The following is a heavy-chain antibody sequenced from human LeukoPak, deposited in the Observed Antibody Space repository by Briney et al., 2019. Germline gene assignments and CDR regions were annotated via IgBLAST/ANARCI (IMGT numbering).Heavy chain of an antibody. V-gene: IGHV6-1*01. CDR1: GDSVSSNSAA. J-gene: IGHJ3*02. Sequence: SQTLSLTCAISGDSVSSNSAAWNWIRQSPSRGLEWLGRTYYGSKWYTDYAVSVKSRITISLDTSKHQFSLQLNSVTPEDTAVYYCARDQGSGEGTFHIWGQGTMVTVSS. CDR3: ARDQGSGEGTFHI. CDR2: TYYGSKWYT. D-gene: IGHD3-10*01.